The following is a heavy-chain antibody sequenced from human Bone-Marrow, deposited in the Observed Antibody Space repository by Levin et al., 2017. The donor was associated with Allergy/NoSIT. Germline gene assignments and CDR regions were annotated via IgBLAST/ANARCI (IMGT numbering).Heavy chain of an antibody. V-gene: IGHV4-59*08. Sequence: GSLRLSCTVSGGSINSNYWSWIRQPPGKDLEWIGFIYYSGYTNYNPSLKSRVTISVDTSRNQFFLKLSSVPAAATAVYHCARLGPSDHYYYMDVWGRGTTVTVSS. J-gene: IGHJ6*03. CDR2: IYYSGYT. CDR1: GGSINSNY. CDR3: ARLGPSDHYYYMDV.